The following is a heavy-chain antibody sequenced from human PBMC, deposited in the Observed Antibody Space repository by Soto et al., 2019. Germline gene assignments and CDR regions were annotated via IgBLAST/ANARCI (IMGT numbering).Heavy chain of an antibody. Sequence: SQTLSLTCAISGDSVSSNSAAWNWIRQSPSRGLEWLGRTYYRSKWYNDYAVSVKGRITINPDTSKNQFSLQLNSVTPEDTAVYYCAREADYGDFEGAAFDIWGQGTMVTVSS. CDR1: GDSVSSNSAA. CDR2: TYYRSKWYN. V-gene: IGHV6-1*01. CDR3: AREADYGDFEGAAFDI. D-gene: IGHD4-17*01. J-gene: IGHJ3*02.